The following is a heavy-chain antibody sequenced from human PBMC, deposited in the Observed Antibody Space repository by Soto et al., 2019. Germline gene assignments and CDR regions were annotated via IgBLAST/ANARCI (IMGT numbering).Heavy chain of an antibody. V-gene: IGHV4-4*02. CDR1: SGSISSSNW. J-gene: IGHJ3*02. CDR2: IYHSGST. Sequence: QVQLQESGPGLVKPSGTLSLTCAVSSGSISSSNWWSWVRQPPGKGLEWIGEIYHSGSTNYNPSLKSRVTMSVDKSKNQFSLKLSSVTAADTAVYYCARIYSSSWYADAFDIWGQGTMVTVSS. CDR3: ARIYSSSWYADAFDI. D-gene: IGHD6-13*01.